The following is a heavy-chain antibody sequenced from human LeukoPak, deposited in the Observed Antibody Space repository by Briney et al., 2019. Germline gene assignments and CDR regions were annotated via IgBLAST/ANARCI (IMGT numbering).Heavy chain of an antibody. D-gene: IGHD4-17*01. Sequence: GGSLRLSCAASGFTFSNAWMSWVRQAPGKGREWVGRIKSKTDGGTTDYAAPVKGRFTISRDDSKNTLYLQMNSLKTEDTAVYYCTTVTLRLYGMDVWGQGTTVTVSS. J-gene: IGHJ6*02. CDR3: TTVTLRLYGMDV. CDR1: GFTFSNAW. CDR2: IKSKTDGGTT. V-gene: IGHV3-15*01.